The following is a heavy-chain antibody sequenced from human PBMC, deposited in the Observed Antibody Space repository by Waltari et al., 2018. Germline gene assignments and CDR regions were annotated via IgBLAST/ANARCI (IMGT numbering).Heavy chain of an antibody. J-gene: IGHJ4*02. Sequence: QLQLQESGPGLVKPSETLSLTCTVSGGSISSSSYYWGWIRQPPGKGLEWIGSIYYSGSTYYNPALKSRVTISVDTSKNQFSLKLSSVTAADTAVYYCARLSITMVRGVDYWGQGTLVTVSS. D-gene: IGHD3-10*01. CDR1: GGSISSSSYY. CDR2: IYYSGST. V-gene: IGHV4-39*01. CDR3: ARLSITMVRGVDY.